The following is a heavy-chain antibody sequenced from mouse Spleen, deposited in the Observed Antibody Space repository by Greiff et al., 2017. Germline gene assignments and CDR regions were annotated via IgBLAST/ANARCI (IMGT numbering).Heavy chain of an antibody. CDR2: ISSGGSYT. V-gene: IGHV5-9-4*01. CDR1: GFTFSSYA. D-gene: IGHD2-4*01. J-gene: IGHJ4*01. Sequence: EVQGVESGGGLVKPGGSLKLSCAASGFTFSSYAMSWVRQSPEKRLEWVAEISSGGSYTYYPDTVTGRFTISRDNAKNTLYLEMSSLRSEDTAMYYCAREGLRRNYAMDYWGQGTSVTVSS. CDR3: AREGLRRNYAMDY.